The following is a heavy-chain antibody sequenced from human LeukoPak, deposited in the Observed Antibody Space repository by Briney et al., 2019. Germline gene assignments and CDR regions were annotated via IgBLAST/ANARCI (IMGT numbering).Heavy chain of an antibody. J-gene: IGHJ6*03. CDR1: GYTFTGYY. CDR3: ARGDCDWRDYYYYYFDV. Sequence: GASVKVSCKASGYTFTGYYMHWVRQAAGQGLEWMGWINPNSGGTSYAQKFKGRVTMTRDTSTSTAYMELSRLRSDDTAVYYCARGDCDWRDYYYYYFDVWGKGTTVTVSS. CDR2: INPNSGGT. D-gene: IGHD2-21*02. V-gene: IGHV1-2*02.